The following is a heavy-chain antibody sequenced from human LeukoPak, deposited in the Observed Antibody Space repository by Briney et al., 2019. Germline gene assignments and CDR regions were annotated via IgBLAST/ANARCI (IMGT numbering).Heavy chain of an antibody. Sequence: SQTLSLTCTVSGGSISSGSYYWSWIRQPAGKGLEWIGRIYTSGSTNYNPSLKSRVTISVDTSKNQFSLKLSSVTAADTAVYYCARDGDNWNYDYWGQGTLVTVSS. CDR3: ARDGDNWNYDY. V-gene: IGHV4-61*02. CDR2: IYTSGST. CDR1: GGSISSGSYY. D-gene: IGHD1-7*01. J-gene: IGHJ4*02.